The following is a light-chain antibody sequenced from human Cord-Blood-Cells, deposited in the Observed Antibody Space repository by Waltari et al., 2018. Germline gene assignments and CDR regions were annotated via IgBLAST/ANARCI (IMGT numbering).Light chain of an antibody. Sequence: DIVMTQSPDSLAVSLGERATINCKSSQSVLYSSNNKNYLALYQQKPGQPPKLLIYWASTRESGVPGRFSGSGSGTDFTLTISSLQAEDVAVYYCQQYYSTPITFGQGTRLEIK. CDR1: QSVLYSSNNKNY. V-gene: IGKV4-1*01. CDR2: WAS. CDR3: QQYYSTPIT. J-gene: IGKJ5*01.